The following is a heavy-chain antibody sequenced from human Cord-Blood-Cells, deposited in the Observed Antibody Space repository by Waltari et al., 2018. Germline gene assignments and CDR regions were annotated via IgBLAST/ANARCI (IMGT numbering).Heavy chain of an antibody. Sequence: QVQLQQWGAGLLKPSETLSLTCAVYGGSFSGYYWSWIRQPPGKGVEWIGEINHRGNTKYNPSLKSRVTISVDTSKNQFSLELSSVTAADTAVYYCARMVSVRGVIFDYWGQGTLVTVSS. D-gene: IGHD3-10*01. CDR3: ARMVSVRGVIFDY. J-gene: IGHJ4*02. V-gene: IGHV4-34*01. CDR1: GGSFSGYY. CDR2: INHRGNT.